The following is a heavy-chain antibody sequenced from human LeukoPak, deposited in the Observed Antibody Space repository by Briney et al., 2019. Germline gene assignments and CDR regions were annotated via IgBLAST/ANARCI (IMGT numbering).Heavy chain of an antibody. CDR1: GFTVSSNY. CDR3: ARDNLEWELLKVFDY. J-gene: IGHJ4*02. Sequence: GGSLRLSCAASGFTVSSNYMSWVRQAPGKGLEWVAVISYDGSNKYYADSVKGRFTISRDNSKNTLYLQMNSLRAEDTAVYYCARDNLEWELLKVFDYWGQGTLVTVSS. V-gene: IGHV3-30-3*01. D-gene: IGHD1-26*01. CDR2: ISYDGSNK.